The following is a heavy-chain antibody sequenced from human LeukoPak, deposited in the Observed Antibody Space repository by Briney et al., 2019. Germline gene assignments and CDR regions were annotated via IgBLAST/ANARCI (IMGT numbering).Heavy chain of an antibody. Sequence: GGSLRLSCAASGFTFSSYSMNWVRQAPGKGLEWVSSISSSSSYIYYADSVKGRFTISRDNAKNSLYLQMNSLRAEDTAVYYCARDFGDYTYYYYYSMDIWGKGTTVTVSS. CDR2: ISSSSSYI. D-gene: IGHD4-17*01. V-gene: IGHV3-21*01. CDR1: GFTFSSYS. J-gene: IGHJ6*04. CDR3: ARDFGDYTYYYYYSMDI.